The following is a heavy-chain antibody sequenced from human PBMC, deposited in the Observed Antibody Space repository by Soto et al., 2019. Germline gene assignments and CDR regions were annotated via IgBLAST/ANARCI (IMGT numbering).Heavy chain of an antibody. Sequence: SETLSLTCTVSGGSISSYYWSWIRQPPGKGLEWIGYIYYSGSTNYNPSLKSRVTISVDTSKNQFSLKLSSVTAADTAVYYCARLRYSSGWYSDYWGQGTLVIVSS. V-gene: IGHV4-59*08. D-gene: IGHD6-19*01. CDR3: ARLRYSSGWYSDY. CDR2: IYYSGST. CDR1: GGSISSYY. J-gene: IGHJ4*02.